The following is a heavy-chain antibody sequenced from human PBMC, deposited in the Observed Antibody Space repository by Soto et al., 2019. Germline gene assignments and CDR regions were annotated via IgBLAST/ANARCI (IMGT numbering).Heavy chain of an antibody. CDR2: IYYSGST. V-gene: IGHV4-59*08. CDR3: ARHPVGYGSGGYNWFDP. D-gene: IGHD3-10*01. J-gene: IGHJ5*02. Sequence: SETLSLTCTVSGGSISSYYWSWIRQPPGKGLEWIGYIYYSGSTNYNPSLKSRVTISVDTSKNQFSLKLSSVTAADTAVYYCARHPVGYGSGGYNWFDPWGQGTLVTVSS. CDR1: GGSISSYY.